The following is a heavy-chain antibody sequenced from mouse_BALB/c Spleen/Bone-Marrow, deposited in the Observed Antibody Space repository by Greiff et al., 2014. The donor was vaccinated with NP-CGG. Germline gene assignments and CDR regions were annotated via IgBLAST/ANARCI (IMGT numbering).Heavy chain of an antibody. Sequence: VQLKESGPELVRPGASVKVSCKGSGYAFTDYTMHWVKQSHGKSLEWIGYISPYNGDTNYNQKFKGKATLTVDKSSSTAYMHLNSLTSEDSTVYYCARSFAMDYWGQGTSVTVSS. CDR2: ISPYNGDT. V-gene: IGHV1S135*01. J-gene: IGHJ4*01. CDR1: GYAFTDYT. CDR3: ARSFAMDY.